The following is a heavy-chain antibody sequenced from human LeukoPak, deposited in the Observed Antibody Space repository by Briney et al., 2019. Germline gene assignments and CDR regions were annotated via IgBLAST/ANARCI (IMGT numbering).Heavy chain of an antibody. Sequence: GGSLRLSCSASGFTFSSYWMRWVRQAPGKGLVWVSPINGGGSSTSYADSVKGRFTISRDNAKNTLYLQMNSLRAEDTAVYYCASIRYSYGYRWVDYWGQGTLITVSS. J-gene: IGHJ4*02. CDR3: ASIRYSYGYRWVDY. D-gene: IGHD5-18*01. V-gene: IGHV3-74*01. CDR1: GFTFSSYW. CDR2: INGGGSST.